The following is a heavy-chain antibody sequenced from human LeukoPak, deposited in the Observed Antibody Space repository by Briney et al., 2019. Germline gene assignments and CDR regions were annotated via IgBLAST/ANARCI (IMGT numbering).Heavy chain of an antibody. CDR2: INPNSGGT. CDR3: ARVQRYNWNYHFDY. J-gene: IGHJ4*02. V-gene: IGHV1-2*02. D-gene: IGHD1-7*01. CDR1: GYTFTDYY. Sequence: ASVKVSCKASGYTFTDYYLHWVRQAPGQGLEWMGWINPNSGGTNYAQKFQGRVTMTRDTSISTAYMELSRLRSDDTAVYYCARVQRYNWNYHFDYWGQGTLVTVSS.